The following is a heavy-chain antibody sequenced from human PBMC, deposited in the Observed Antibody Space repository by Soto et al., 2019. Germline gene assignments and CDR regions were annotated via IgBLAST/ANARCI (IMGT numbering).Heavy chain of an antibody. Sequence: SETLSLTCTVSGGSISSGDYYWSWIRQPPGKGLEWIGYIYYSGSTYYNPSLKSRVTISVDTSKNQFSLKLSSVTAADTAVSYCARDRDILTGYSYYYYGMDVWGQGTTVTVSS. CDR3: ARDRDILTGYSYYYYGMDV. CDR2: IYYSGST. CDR1: GGSISSGDYY. J-gene: IGHJ6*02. V-gene: IGHV4-30-4*01. D-gene: IGHD3-9*01.